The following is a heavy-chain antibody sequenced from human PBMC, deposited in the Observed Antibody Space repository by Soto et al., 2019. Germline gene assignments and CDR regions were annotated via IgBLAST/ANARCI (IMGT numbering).Heavy chain of an antibody. J-gene: IGHJ6*02. D-gene: IGHD3-3*01. V-gene: IGHV4-4*02. Sequence: QVQLQESGPGLVKASGTLSLTCAVSGGSISSSNWWSWVRQPTGKGLEWMGEIYYSGGTNYNPSLKSRVTISVDKSKNRFSLNLTSVTAADTAVYYCAIFNGFWSGFSMYNYYGMDVWGQGTTVSVSS. CDR3: AIFNGFWSGFSMYNYYGMDV. CDR2: IYYSGGT. CDR1: GGSISSSNW.